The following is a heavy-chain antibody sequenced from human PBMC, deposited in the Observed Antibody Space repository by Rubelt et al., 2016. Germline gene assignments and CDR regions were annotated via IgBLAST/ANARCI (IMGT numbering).Heavy chain of an antibody. J-gene: IGHJ4*02. V-gene: IGHV1-69*09. D-gene: IGHD6-6*01. CDR1: GGTFSSYA. CDR2: IIPILGIA. Sequence: QVQLVQSGAEVKKPGSSVKVSCKASGGTFSSYAISWVRQAPGQGLEWMGRIIPILGIANYAQKFQGKGTINAEKSTGTAYLGLSRLGSEETGLCYCATAIAIRPYYFDFRGQGTLVTLSS. CDR3: ATAIAIRPYYFDF.